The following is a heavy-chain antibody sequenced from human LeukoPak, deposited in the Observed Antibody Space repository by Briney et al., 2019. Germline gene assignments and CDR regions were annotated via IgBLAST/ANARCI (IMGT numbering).Heavy chain of an antibody. D-gene: IGHD5-24*01. V-gene: IGHV4-59*01. J-gene: IGHJ4*02. CDR1: GGSISSYY. Sequence: SETLSLTCTVSGGSISSYYWSWIRQPPGKGLEWIGYIYYSGSTNYNPSLKSRVTISVDTSKNQCSLKLSSVPAADTAVYYCARAWGRDGYNPFDYWGQGTLVTVST. CDR2: IYYSGST. CDR3: ARAWGRDGYNPFDY.